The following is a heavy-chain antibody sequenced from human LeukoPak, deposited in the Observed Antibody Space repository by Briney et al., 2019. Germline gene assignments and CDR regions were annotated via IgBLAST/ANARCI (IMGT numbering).Heavy chain of an antibody. V-gene: IGHV3-53*01. D-gene: IGHD2-15*01. Sequence: GGSLRLSCAASGFNVRDYFMAWVRQAPGKGLQWVSHIFSGDKTEYADSVKGRFSISRDNSKNMLYLHMDSLRAEDTAVYYCAKGATGLRIVGDDWGQGTLVTVSS. CDR3: AKGATGLRIVGDD. J-gene: IGHJ4*02. CDR1: GFNVRDYF. CDR2: IFSGDKT.